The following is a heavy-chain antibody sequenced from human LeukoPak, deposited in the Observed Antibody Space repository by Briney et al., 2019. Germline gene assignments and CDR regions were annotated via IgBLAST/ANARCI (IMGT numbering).Heavy chain of an antibody. V-gene: IGHV1-18*01. D-gene: IGHD3-10*01. Sequence: ASVKVSCKASGYTFTSYGISWVRQAPGQGLEWMGWISAYNGNTNYAQKLQGRVTMTTDTSTSTAYMELRSLRSDDTAVYYCARGLSPYYYGSGSPTGFAYWGQGTLVTVSS. CDR2: ISAYNGNT. CDR3: ARGLSPYYYGSGSPTGFAY. J-gene: IGHJ4*02. CDR1: GYTFTSYG.